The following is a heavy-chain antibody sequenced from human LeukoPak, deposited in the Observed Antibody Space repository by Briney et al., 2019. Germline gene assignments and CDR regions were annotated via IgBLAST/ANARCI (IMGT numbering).Heavy chain of an antibody. V-gene: IGHV3-15*01. CDR3: TTHSYGYFDY. CDR2: IKSKTDGGTT. J-gene: IGHJ4*02. CDR1: GFTFSNAW. D-gene: IGHD5-18*01. Sequence: GGSLRLSCAASGFTFSNAWMSWVRQAPGKGLEWVGCIKSKTDGGTTDYAAPVKGRFTISRDDSKNTLYLQMNSLKTEDTAVYYCTTHSYGYFDYWGQGTLVTVSS.